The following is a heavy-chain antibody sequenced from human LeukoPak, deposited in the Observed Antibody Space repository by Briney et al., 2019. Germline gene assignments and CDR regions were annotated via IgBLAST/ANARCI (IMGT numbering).Heavy chain of an antibody. CDR3: AKAGGSSWYDA. V-gene: IGHV3-23*01. J-gene: IGHJ5*02. CDR1: GFTFSSYD. D-gene: IGHD6-13*01. Sequence: GGSLRLSCAAPGFTFSSYDMSWVRQAPGKGLEWVSAISASGGRTYYADSVKGRFTISRDNSKNTMYQQMNSLRAEDTAVYYCAKAGGSSWYDAWGQGILVTVSS. CDR2: ISASGGRT.